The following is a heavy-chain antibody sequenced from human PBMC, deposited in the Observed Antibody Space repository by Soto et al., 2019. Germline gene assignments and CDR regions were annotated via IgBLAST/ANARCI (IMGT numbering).Heavy chain of an antibody. J-gene: IGHJ5*02. CDR1: GDSVSSNSAA. CDR2: TYYRSKWYN. V-gene: IGHV6-1*01. Sequence: QVQLQQSGPGLVKPSQTLSLTCAISGDSVSSNSAAWNWIRQSPSRGLEWLGRTYYRSKWYNEYAVSVKSRITINPDTSKNQFSLQLNSVTPEDTAVYYCARDRYLPGYCSGGSCSTNWFDPWGQGTLVTVSS. D-gene: IGHD2-15*01. CDR3: ARDRYLPGYCSGGSCSTNWFDP.